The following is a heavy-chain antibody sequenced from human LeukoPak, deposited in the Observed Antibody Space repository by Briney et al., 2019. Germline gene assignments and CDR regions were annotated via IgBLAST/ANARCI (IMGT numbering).Heavy chain of an antibody. CDR2: ISYDGSNK. Sequence: PGRSLRLSCAASGFTFSSYGMRWVRQAPGKGLEWVAVISYDGSNKYYADSVKGRFTISRDNSKNTLYLQMNSLRAEDTAVYYCAKEERYVDIVATIQYYGMDVWGQGTTVTVSS. V-gene: IGHV3-30*18. J-gene: IGHJ6*02. CDR3: AKEERYVDIVATIQYYGMDV. D-gene: IGHD5-12*01. CDR1: GFTFSSYG.